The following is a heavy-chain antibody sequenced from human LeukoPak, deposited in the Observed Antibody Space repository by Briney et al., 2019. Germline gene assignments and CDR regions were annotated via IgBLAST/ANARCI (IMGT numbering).Heavy chain of an antibody. CDR1: GFTFSSYD. CDR3: ARDRRYYDSPYYFDY. D-gene: IGHD3-22*01. J-gene: IGHJ4*02. CDR2: ISYSAERT. V-gene: IGHV3-23*01. Sequence: GGSLRLSCAASGFTFSSYDMHWVRQAPGKGLEWVAGISYSAERTDYAGSVKGRFTISRDNSKNILYLQMNSLRADDTAVYYCARDRRYYDSPYYFDYWGQETLVTVSS.